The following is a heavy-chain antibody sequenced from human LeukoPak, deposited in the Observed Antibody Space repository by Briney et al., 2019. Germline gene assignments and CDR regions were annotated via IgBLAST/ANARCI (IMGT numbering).Heavy chain of an antibody. V-gene: IGHV4-61*02. J-gene: IGHJ4*02. Sequence: PSQTLSLSCAVSGCSIYSGSYYWSWIRQPAGQGLEWIVRSYTSESTNSNPSLKRCITTSVNTYKYQFSLKISSVAAADTAVYYCARDRRDGYNLYYFDLWGQGTLVTVSS. CDR1: GCSIYSGSYY. CDR3: ARDRRDGYNLYYFDL. CDR2: SYTSEST. D-gene: IGHD5-24*01.